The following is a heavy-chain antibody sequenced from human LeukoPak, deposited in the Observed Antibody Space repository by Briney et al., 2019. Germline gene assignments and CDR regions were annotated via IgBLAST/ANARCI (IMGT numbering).Heavy chain of an antibody. Sequence: GSLRLSCAASGFTFSSYAMSWVRQAPGKGLEWVSAISGSGGSTYYADSVKGRFTISRDNSKNTLYLQMNSLRAEDTAVYYCAIPSGYYYDSSGYPNWGQGTLVTVSS. J-gene: IGHJ4*02. D-gene: IGHD3-22*01. V-gene: IGHV3-23*01. CDR2: ISGSGGST. CDR1: GFTFSSYA. CDR3: AIPSGYYYDSSGYPN.